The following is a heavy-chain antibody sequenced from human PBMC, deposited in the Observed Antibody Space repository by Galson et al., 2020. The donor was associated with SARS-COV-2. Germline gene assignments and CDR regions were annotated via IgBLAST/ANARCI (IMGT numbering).Heavy chain of an antibody. CDR2: IYYSGST. CDR1: GGSISSRSYY. Sequence: SQTLSLTCTVSGGSISSRSYYWGWIRQPPGQGLEWIGSIYYSGSTYYNPSLTSRLAISLDTSKNQFSLKVRSVTAADTAVYYCATLTTVSYFYGMDVWGQGTTVTVSS. J-gene: IGHJ6*02. CDR3: ATLTTVSYFYGMDV. D-gene: IGHD4-4*01. V-gene: IGHV4-39*07.